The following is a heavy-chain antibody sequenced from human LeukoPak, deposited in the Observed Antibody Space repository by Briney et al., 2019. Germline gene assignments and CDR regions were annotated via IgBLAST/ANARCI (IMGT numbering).Heavy chain of an antibody. V-gene: IGHV1-18*01. CDR1: GDTFTSYG. CDR3: ARDIRPYGDYAPLGYYYMDV. Sequence: ASVKVSCKASGDTFTSYGISWVRQAPVQGLEWGGWISAYNGKTNYAQKLQGRVTMTTDTSTSTAYMELRSLRSDDTAVYYCARDIRPYGDYAPLGYYYMDVWGKGTTVTVSS. J-gene: IGHJ6*03. D-gene: IGHD4-17*01. CDR2: ISAYNGKT.